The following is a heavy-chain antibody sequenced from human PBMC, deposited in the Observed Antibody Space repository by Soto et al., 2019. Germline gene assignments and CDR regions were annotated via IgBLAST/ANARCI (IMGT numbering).Heavy chain of an antibody. D-gene: IGHD3-10*01. CDR3: ARRGSGPFGEDY. Sequence: GESLKISCKVSGYSFTSYWISWVRQMPGKGLEWMGRIDPSDSYTNYSPSFQGHVTISADKSISTAYLQWSSLKASDTAMYYCARRGSGPFGEDYWGQGTLVTVSS. V-gene: IGHV5-10-1*01. J-gene: IGHJ4*02. CDR2: IDPSDSYT. CDR1: GYSFTSYW.